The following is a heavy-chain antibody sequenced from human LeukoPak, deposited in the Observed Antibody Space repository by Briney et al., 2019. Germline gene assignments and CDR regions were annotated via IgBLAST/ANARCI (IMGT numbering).Heavy chain of an antibody. CDR1: GFTFSSYA. CDR3: AKESAIQDIVVVVAAIPFFDY. Sequence: PGGSLRLSCAASGFTFSSYAMHWVRQAPGKGLEWVAVISYDGSNKYYADSVKGRFTISRDNSKNTLYLQMNSLRAEDTAVYYCAKESAIQDIVVVVAAIPFFDYWGQGTLVTVSS. J-gene: IGHJ4*02. CDR2: ISYDGSNK. D-gene: IGHD2-15*01. V-gene: IGHV3-30*04.